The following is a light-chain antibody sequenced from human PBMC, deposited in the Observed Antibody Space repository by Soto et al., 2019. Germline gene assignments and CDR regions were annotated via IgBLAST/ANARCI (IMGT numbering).Light chain of an antibody. CDR3: QQYGSTPIT. J-gene: IGKJ5*01. V-gene: IGKV3-20*01. CDR2: GAS. Sequence: EIVLTQSPGTLSLSPGERATLSCRASQSVGSSYLAWYQQKPGQAPRLLVYGASSRATGIPDRFSGSGSGTDFTLTMNRLEPEDFAVYYCQQYGSTPITFGQGTRLEIK. CDR1: QSVGSSY.